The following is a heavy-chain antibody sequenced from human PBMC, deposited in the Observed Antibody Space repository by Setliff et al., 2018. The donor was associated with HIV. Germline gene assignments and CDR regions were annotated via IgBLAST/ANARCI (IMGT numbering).Heavy chain of an antibody. CDR1: GDTLTGYY. D-gene: IGHD4-17*01. CDR2: IKPNTGGT. Sequence: GASVKVSCKVSGDTLTGYYIHWVRQAPGQGLEWMGWIKPNTGGTNYAQTFQGRVTMTRDTSVSTAYMELSRLKSDDTAVFYCARRATTGDYHHFFDYWGQGTLVTVSS. J-gene: IGHJ4*02. CDR3: ARRATTGDYHHFFDY. V-gene: IGHV1-2*02.